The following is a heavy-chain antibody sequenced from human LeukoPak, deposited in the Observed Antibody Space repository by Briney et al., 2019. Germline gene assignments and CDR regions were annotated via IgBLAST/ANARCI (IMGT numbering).Heavy chain of an antibody. CDR2: MNPNSGNT. V-gene: IGHV1-8*01. Sequence: ASVKVSCKASGYTFTSYDINWVRQATGQGLEWMGWMNPNSGNTGYAQEFQGRVTMTRDTSISTAYMELSSLRSEDTAVYYCARGRSSGYYARVGSYYYYYMDVWGKGTTVTVSS. CDR3: ARGRSSGYYARVGSYYYYYMDV. D-gene: IGHD3-22*01. CDR1: GYTFTSYD. J-gene: IGHJ6*03.